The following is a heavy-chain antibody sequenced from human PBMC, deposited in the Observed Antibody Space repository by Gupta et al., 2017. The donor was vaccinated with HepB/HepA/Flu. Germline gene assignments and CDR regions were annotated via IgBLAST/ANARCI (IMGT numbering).Heavy chain of an antibody. V-gene: IGHV1-69*01. CDR2: IIPILDTT. J-gene: IGHJ6*03. Sequence: QVQLVQSGAEVKEPGSSVKVSCQASGGTFINYAISWVRQAPGQGLEWMGGIIPILDTTNDAQNFQGRVTITADASTSTAYMELGRLRAEDSAIYYCAKSFCSGGSCHSEHYYYYYLDVWGKGTTVTVS. D-gene: IGHD2-15*01. CDR1: GGTFINYA. CDR3: AKSFCSGGSCHSEHYYYYYLDV.